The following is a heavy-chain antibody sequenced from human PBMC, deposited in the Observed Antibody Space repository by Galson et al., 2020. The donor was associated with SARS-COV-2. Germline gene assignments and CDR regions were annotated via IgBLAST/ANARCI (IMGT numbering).Heavy chain of an antibody. CDR1: GFIFRDYS. J-gene: IGHJ4*02. Sequence: GGSLRLSCAASGFIFRDYSMNWVRQAPGKGLEWLSYITTTSNNIYYADSVEGRFTVFRDNVRNALYLQMDSLRPDDTAMYYCARDRHGGSFDNWGRGTLVTVSS. V-gene: IGHV3-48*04. CDR3: ARDRHGGSFDN. D-gene: IGHD3-16*01. CDR2: ITTTSNNI.